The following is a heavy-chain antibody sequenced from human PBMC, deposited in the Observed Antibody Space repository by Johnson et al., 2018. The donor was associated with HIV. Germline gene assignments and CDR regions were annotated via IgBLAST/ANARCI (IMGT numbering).Heavy chain of an antibody. CDR3: ARDGYSSAWYGKDAFDI. Sequence: VQLVESGGGLVQPGGSLRLSCAASGFTFSTYAMNWVRQAPGKGLEWVSDISSAGTTYYADSVTGRFPISRDSSTNTLYLQMTSLRAEDTAGYYCARDGYSSAWYGKDAFDIWGQGTMVTVSS. V-gene: IGHV3-66*01. CDR1: GFTFSTYA. CDR2: ISSAGTT. D-gene: IGHD6-19*01. J-gene: IGHJ3*02.